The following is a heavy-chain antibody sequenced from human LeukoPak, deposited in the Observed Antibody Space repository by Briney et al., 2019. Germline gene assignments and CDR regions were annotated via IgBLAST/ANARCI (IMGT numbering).Heavy chain of an antibody. CDR2: LSGSGGGT. CDR3: AKRGVVIRVFLVGFHKEAYYFDS. J-gene: IGHJ4*02. Sequence: GGSLRLSCAVSGITLSNYGMSWVRQAPGKGLEWVAGLSGSGGGTNYADSVQGRFTIPRDNPKNTLYLQMNSLRAEDTAVYFCAKRGVVIRVFLVGFHKEAYYFDSWGQGALVTVSS. D-gene: IGHD3-10*01. CDR1: GITLSNYG. V-gene: IGHV3-23*01.